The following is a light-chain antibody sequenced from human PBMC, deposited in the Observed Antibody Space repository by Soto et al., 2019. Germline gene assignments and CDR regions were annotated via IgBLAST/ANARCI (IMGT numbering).Light chain of an antibody. CDR3: PQLGSSPYT. V-gene: IGKV3-20*01. Sequence: ESVLTQSPDTLSFSPGERATLSCRASQSFRSNYLAWYQQKPGHAPRFLIYRTSSSATGIPVRFSGSGSGVVFSITIGSLAPVDFVGYYCPQLGSSPYTFGQGTKLEF. J-gene: IGKJ2*01. CDR2: RTS. CDR1: QSFRSNY.